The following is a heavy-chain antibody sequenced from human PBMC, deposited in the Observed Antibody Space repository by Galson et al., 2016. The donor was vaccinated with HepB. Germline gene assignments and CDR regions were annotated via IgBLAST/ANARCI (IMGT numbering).Heavy chain of an antibody. CDR3: VRRSDWSWFFDS. CDR1: GDSISDSLLY. V-gene: IGHV4-39*01. CDR2: TYYRANT. J-gene: IGHJ4*02. D-gene: IGHD2-8*02. Sequence: SETLSLTCTVSGDSISDSLLYWGWVRQPPGLGLEWIGSTYYRANTYYNPSLRSRVSVSVDASKNQLSLNLTSVTAADTAVYFCVRRSDWSWFFDSWGQGSLVTVSA.